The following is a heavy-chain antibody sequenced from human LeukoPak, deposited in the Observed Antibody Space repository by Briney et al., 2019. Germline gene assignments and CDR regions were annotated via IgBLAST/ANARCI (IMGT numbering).Heavy chain of an antibody. CDR2: IYHSGST. D-gene: IGHD6-19*01. Sequence: PSGTLSLTCAVSGGSISSSDWWTWVRQPPGEGLEWIGEIYHSGSTKYNPSLKSRVTISVDKSKNQFSLKVSSVTAADTAVYYCARDGWPLDSWGRGALVTVSS. CDR1: GGSISSSDW. CDR3: ARDGWPLDS. V-gene: IGHV4-4*02. J-gene: IGHJ4*02.